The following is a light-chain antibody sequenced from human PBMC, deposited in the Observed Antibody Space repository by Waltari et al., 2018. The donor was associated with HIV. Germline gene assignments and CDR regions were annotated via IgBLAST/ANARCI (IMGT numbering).Light chain of an antibody. V-gene: IGLV3-1*01. CDR1: KLGDRY. CDR2: QDF. CDR3: QAWDSSTAWL. J-gene: IGLJ2*01. Sequence: SFELTQPPSVSVSPGQTASITCSGDKLGDRYVSWYQQKPGQSPVLVMYQDFKRPSGIPERFSGSNSGNTATLAISGTQAMDETDYYCQAWDSSTAWLFGGGTKLTVL.